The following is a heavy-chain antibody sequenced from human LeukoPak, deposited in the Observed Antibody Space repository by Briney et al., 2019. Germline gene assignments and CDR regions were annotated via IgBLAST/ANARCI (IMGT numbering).Heavy chain of an antibody. Sequence: SETLSLTCAVSGYPISSGYYWGWIRQPPGKGLEWIGSIYHSGSTYYNPSLKSRVTISVDTSKNQFSLKPSSVTAADTAVYYCARVLAGYSGYVDYWGQGTLVTVSS. J-gene: IGHJ4*02. CDR2: IYHSGST. V-gene: IGHV4-38-2*01. CDR1: GYPISSGYY. CDR3: ARVLAGYSGYVDY. D-gene: IGHD1-26*01.